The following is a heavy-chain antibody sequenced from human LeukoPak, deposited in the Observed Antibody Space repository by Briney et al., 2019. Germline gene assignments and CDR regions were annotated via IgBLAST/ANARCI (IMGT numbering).Heavy chain of an antibody. Sequence: GGSLRLSCAASGFTLSSYSMSWVRQAPGKGLEWVSSIRGSGTGTHYADSVKGRFTISRDNSENTLYLQMNSLRPEDTAVYYCARDFLHYYGSGSYGRDWGQGTLVTVSS. CDR3: ARDFLHYYGSGSYGRD. CDR2: IRGSGTGT. J-gene: IGHJ4*02. D-gene: IGHD3-10*01. CDR1: GFTLSSYS. V-gene: IGHV3-23*01.